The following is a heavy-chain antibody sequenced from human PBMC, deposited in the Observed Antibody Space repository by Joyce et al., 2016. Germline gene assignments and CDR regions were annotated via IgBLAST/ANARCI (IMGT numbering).Heavy chain of an antibody. D-gene: IGHD1/OR15-1a*01. CDR2: INNDGRTI. CDR1: GFSFSDDY. Sequence: QVQLVESGGGLVKPGGSLRLSCAASGFSFSDDYMTWIRQAPGKGLEWVGNINNDGRTIYYADSVKGRFTISRDNAKNSLYLQMNSLRDEDTSVYYCARENWDTDLDFYFDLWGRGTLVTVSS. J-gene: IGHJ2*01. V-gene: IGHV3-11*01. CDR3: ARENWDTDLDFYFDL.